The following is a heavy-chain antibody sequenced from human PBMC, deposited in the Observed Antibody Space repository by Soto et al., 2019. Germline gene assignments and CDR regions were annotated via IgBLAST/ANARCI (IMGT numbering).Heavy chain of an antibody. CDR2: ISYDGSNK. D-gene: IGHD3-3*01. V-gene: IGHV3-30*18. CDR1: GFTFSSYG. CDR3: AKPRNVLRFLEWFDY. J-gene: IGHJ4*02. Sequence: LRLSCAASGFTFSSYGMHWVRQAPGKGLEWVAVISYDGSNKYYADSVKGRFTISRDNSKNTLYLQMNSLRAEDTAVYYCAKPRNVLRFLEWFDYRGQGTLVTVSS.